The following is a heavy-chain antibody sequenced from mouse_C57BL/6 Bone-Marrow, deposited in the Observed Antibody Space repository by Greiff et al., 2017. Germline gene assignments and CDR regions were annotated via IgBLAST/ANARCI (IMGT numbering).Heavy chain of an antibody. J-gene: IGHJ4*01. CDR1: GYTFTSYG. CDR2: IYPRSGNT. D-gene: IGHD1-1*01. CDR3: ARSGGSSRGYAMDY. V-gene: IGHV1-81*01. Sequence: VHLVESGAELARPGASVKLSCKASGYTFTSYGISWVKQRTGQGLEWIGEIYPRSGNTYYNEKFKGKATLTADKSSSTAYMELRSLTSEDSAVYFCARSGGSSRGYAMDYWGQGTSVTVSS.